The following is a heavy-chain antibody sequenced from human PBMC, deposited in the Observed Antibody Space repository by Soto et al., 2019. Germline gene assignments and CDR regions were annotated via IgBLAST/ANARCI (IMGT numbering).Heavy chain of an antibody. CDR3: ARGQVVNFDNWFDP. J-gene: IGHJ5*02. D-gene: IGHD3-22*01. CDR1: GYTFTTYG. V-gene: IGHV1-18*01. Sequence: QIQLLQSGAEVKKPGTSVKVSCQASGYTFTTYGIIWVRQAPGQGLEWMGWINPNSGHTNYAQNLQDRATMTTSTSTNTAYLELRSMRSDDTAVYFCARGQVVNFDNWFDPWGQGTLVTVSS. CDR2: INPNSGHT.